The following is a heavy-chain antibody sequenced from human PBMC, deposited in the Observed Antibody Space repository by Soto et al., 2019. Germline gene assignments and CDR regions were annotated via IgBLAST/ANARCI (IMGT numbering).Heavy chain of an antibody. Sequence: GGSLRLSCSGSGFTLTTYSMNWVRQAPGKGLQWVSSISTNINYIYYADSVKGRFTISRDNAKNFLYLQMNSLRAEDTAVYYCARGTADYYDSSGFFDYWGQGALVTVSS. J-gene: IGHJ4*02. CDR3: ARGTADYYDSSGFFDY. CDR1: GFTLTTYS. CDR2: ISTNINYI. V-gene: IGHV3-21*06. D-gene: IGHD3-22*01.